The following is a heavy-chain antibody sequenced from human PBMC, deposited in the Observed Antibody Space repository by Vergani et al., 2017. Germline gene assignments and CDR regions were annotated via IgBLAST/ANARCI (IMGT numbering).Heavy chain of an antibody. J-gene: IGHJ4*02. V-gene: IGHV3-23*01. D-gene: IGHD3-22*01. CDR2: ISGSGGST. Sequence: EVQLLQSGGGVIQPGGSVRLSCAASGFTFSSYAMSWVRQAPGKGLEWVSAISGSGGSTYYADSVKGRFTISRDNSKNTLYLQMNSLRAEDTAVYYCAKDYYDSSGYYHYFDYWGQGTLVTVSS. CDR1: GFTFSSYA. CDR3: AKDYYDSSGYYHYFDY.